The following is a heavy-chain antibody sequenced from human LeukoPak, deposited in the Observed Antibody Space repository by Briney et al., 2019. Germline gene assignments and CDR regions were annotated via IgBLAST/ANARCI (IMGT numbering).Heavy chain of an antibody. J-gene: IGHJ5*02. CDR3: ARGIVVVVAGGNWFDP. Sequence: PGGSLRLSCAASGFTFSSYSMNWVRQAPGKGLEWVSSISSSSSYIYYADSVKGRFTISRDNAKNSLYLQMNSLRAEDTAVYYCARGIVVVVAGGNWFDPWGQGTLVTVSS. V-gene: IGHV3-21*01. D-gene: IGHD2-15*01. CDR2: ISSSSSYI. CDR1: GFTFSSYS.